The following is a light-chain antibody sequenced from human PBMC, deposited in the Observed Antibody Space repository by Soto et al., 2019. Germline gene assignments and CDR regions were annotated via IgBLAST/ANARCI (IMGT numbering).Light chain of an antibody. CDR2: LNSDGSH. Sequence: QLVLTQSPSASASLGASVKLTWTLSSGHSSYAIAWHQQRPEKGPRYLMKLNSDGSHSKGDGIPDRFSGSSSGAERYLTISSLQSEDEADYYCQTWVTGIQVFGGGTKLTVL. J-gene: IGLJ2*01. V-gene: IGLV4-69*01. CDR1: SGHSSYA. CDR3: QTWVTGIQV.